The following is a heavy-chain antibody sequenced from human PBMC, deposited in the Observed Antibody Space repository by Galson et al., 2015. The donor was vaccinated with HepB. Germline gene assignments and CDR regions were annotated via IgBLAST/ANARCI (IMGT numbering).Heavy chain of an antibody. CDR2: ISSSSSYI. CDR3: ARGIVTTGYYYYYMDV. CDR1: GFTFSSYS. D-gene: IGHD4-11*01. Sequence: SLRLSCAASGFTFSSYSMNWVRQAPGKGLEWVSSISSSSSYIYYADSVKGRFTISRDNAKNSLYLQMNSLRAEDTAVYYCARGIVTTGYYYYYMDVWGKGTTVTVSS. J-gene: IGHJ6*03. V-gene: IGHV3-21*01.